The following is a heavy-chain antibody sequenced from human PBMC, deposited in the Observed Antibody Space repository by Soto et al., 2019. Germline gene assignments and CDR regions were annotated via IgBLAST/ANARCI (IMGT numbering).Heavy chain of an antibody. CDR3: ARDREAAAGPYYYYYMDV. D-gene: IGHD6-13*01. J-gene: IGHJ6*03. CDR2: IYSGGST. CDR1: GFTVSSNY. V-gene: IGHV3-53*04. Sequence: EVQLVESGGGLVQPGGPLRLSCAASGFTVSSNYMSWVRQAPGKGLEWVSVIYSGGSTYYADSVKGRFTISRHNSKNTLYLQMNSLRAEDTAVYYCARDREAAAGPYYYYYMDVWGKGTTVTVSS.